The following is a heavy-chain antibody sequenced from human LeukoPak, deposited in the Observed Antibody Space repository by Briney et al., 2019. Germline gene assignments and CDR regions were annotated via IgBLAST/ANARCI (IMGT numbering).Heavy chain of an antibody. V-gene: IGHV4-38-2*02. J-gene: IGHJ4*02. D-gene: IGHD3-10*01. CDR2: IYHSGST. CDR1: GYSISSGYY. CDR3: ASDVYYYGSGSY. Sequence: SETLSLTCTVSGYSISSGYYWGWIRQPPGKGLEWIGSIYHSGSTYYNPSLKSRVTISVDTSKNQFSLKLSSVTAADTAVYYCASDVYYYGSGSYWGQGTLVTVSS.